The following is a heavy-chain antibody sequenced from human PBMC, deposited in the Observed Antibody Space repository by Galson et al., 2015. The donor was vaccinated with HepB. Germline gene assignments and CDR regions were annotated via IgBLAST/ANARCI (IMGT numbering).Heavy chain of an antibody. D-gene: IGHD3-22*01. CDR3: VKEDYYDSSGYYYVWGRGGGNGGNAFDI. Sequence: SLRLSCAASGFTFSSYAMHWVRQAPGKGLEYVSAISSNGGSTYYADSVKGRFTISRDNSKNTLYLQMSSLRAEDTAVYYCVKEDYYDSSGYYYVWGRGGGNGGNAFDIWGQGTMVTVSS. J-gene: IGHJ3*02. V-gene: IGHV3-64D*06. CDR2: ISSNGGST. CDR1: GFTFSSYA.